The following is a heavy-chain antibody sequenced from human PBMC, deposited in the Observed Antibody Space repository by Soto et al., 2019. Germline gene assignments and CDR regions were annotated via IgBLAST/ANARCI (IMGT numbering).Heavy chain of an antibody. CDR2: IYNSGST. Sequence: QVQLQESGPGLVKPSETLSLTCTVSGGSIDSYYWSWIRQPPGKGLEWIGYIYNSGSTNYNPSLKSRVTISVDTSQNQTSLKLSSVTAADTAVYYCARHGRQWLVHDYWGQGTLVTVSS. J-gene: IGHJ4*02. D-gene: IGHD6-19*01. V-gene: IGHV4-59*08. CDR3: ARHGRQWLVHDY. CDR1: GGSIDSYY.